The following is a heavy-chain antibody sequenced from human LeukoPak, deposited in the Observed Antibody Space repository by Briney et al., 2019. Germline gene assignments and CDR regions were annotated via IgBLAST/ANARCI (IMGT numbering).Heavy chain of an antibody. CDR1: GFTFSSYW. CDR3: ARISGWPATFDY. D-gene: IGHD6-19*01. CDR2: IKQDGSEK. Sequence: GQSMRLSCAPSGFTFSSYWMSWVRQAQGKGLEWVTNIKQDGSEKYYVDSVKGRFTISRDNAKNSLYLQMNSLRAEDTAVYYCARISGWPATFDYWGQGTPVTVSS. V-gene: IGHV3-7*01. J-gene: IGHJ4*02.